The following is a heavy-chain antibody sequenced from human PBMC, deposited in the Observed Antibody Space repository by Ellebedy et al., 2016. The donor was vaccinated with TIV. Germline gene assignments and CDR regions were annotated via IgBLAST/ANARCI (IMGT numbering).Heavy chain of an antibody. CDR3: ARMGYGDYYYFDY. D-gene: IGHD4-17*01. CDR2: ISSSSSYI. V-gene: IGHV3-21*01. Sequence: GGSLRLXXAASGFTFSSYSMNWVRQAPGKGLEWVSSISSSSSYIYYADSVKGRFTISRDNAKNSLYLQMNSLRDEDTAVYYCARMGYGDYYYFDYWGQGTLVTVSS. J-gene: IGHJ4*02. CDR1: GFTFSSYS.